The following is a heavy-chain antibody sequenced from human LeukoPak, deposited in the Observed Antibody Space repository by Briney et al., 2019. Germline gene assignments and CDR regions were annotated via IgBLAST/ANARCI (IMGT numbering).Heavy chain of an antibody. Sequence: SETLSLTCAVYGGSFSGYYWGWIRQPPGKGLEWIGSIYYSGSTYYNPSLKSRVTISVDTSKNQFSLKLSSVTAADTAVYYCARRIPSGDGYNRGAFDYWGQGTLVTVSS. J-gene: IGHJ4*02. V-gene: IGHV4-39*01. D-gene: IGHD5-24*01. CDR1: GGSFSGYY. CDR2: IYYSGST. CDR3: ARRIPSGDGYNRGAFDY.